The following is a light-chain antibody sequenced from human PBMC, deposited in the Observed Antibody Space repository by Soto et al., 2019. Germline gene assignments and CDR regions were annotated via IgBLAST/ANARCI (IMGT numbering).Light chain of an antibody. CDR2: DVS. J-gene: IGKJ1*01. Sequence: DIQMTQSPSTLSASVGDRVTITCRASQSISSWLAWYQQKPGKAPKLLIYDVSSLQSGVPSRLSGSGSGTEFTLTISNLKPDDYATYYCQQYSSYWTFGQGTKVDIK. V-gene: IGKV1-5*01. CDR3: QQYSSYWT. CDR1: QSISSW.